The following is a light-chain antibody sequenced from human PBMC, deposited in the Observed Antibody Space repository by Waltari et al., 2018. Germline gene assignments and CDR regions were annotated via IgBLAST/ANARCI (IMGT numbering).Light chain of an antibody. Sequence: QSALTQPPSAPGSPGPSLTTPCTGTTTDVGAYHLVSWYQQHPDKAPHLMIFAVPPRPSGVPDRFSGSKSGNTASLTVSGLQAEDEADYYCFSYAGSNNLVFGGGTKLTVL. CDR2: AVP. CDR1: TTDVGAYHL. CDR3: FSYAGSNNLV. J-gene: IGLJ2*01. V-gene: IGLV2-8*01.